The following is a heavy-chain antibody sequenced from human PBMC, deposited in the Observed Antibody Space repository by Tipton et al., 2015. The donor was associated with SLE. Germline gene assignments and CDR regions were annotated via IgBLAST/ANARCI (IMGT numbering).Heavy chain of an antibody. Sequence: TLSLTCTVSGGSISSSSYYWGWIRQPPGKGLEWIGSIYYSGSTYYNPSLKSRVTISVDTSKNQFSLKLSSVTAADTAVYYCARGLRITFFGVVTRFASWGQGPLVPVPS. CDR3: ARGLRITFFGVVTRFAS. V-gene: IGHV4-39*07. CDR1: GGSISSSSYY. CDR2: IYYSGST. D-gene: IGHD3-3*01. J-gene: IGHJ4*02.